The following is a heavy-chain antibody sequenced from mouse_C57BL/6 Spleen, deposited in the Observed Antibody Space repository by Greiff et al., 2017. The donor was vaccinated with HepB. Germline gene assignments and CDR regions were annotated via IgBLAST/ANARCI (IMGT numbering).Heavy chain of an antibody. CDR1: GYTFTDYE. CDR3: TMDYYGSSYSYYFDD. V-gene: IGHV1-15*01. J-gene: IGHJ2*01. CDR2: IDPETGGT. D-gene: IGHD1-1*01. Sequence: VKVVESGAELVRPGASVTLSCKASGYTFTDYEMHWVKQTPVHGLEWIGAIDPETGGTAYNQKFKGKAILTADKSSSTAYMELRSLTSEDSAVYYCTMDYYGSSYSYYFDDWGQGTTLTVSS.